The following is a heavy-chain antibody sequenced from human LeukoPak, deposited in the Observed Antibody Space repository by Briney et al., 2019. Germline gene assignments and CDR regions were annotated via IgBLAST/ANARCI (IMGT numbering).Heavy chain of an antibody. D-gene: IGHD6-6*01. CDR2: FDPEDGET. J-gene: IGHJ3*02. CDR3: ATKSGRSSNAFDI. CDR1: GYTLTELS. V-gene: IGHV1-24*01. Sequence: GASVKVSCKVSGYTLTELSMHWVRQAPGKGLEWMGGFDPEDGETIYAQKFRGRVTMTEDTSTDTAYMELSSLRSEDTAVYYCATKSGRSSNAFDIWGQGTMVTVSS.